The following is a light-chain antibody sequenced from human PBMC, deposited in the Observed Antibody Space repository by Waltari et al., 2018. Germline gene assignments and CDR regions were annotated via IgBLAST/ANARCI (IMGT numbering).Light chain of an antibody. V-gene: IGLV1-44*01. CDR1: KYKIARKT. CDR2: NED. CDR3: AAWDDNLNGFV. Sequence: QSVLTQPPSASGTPGQRVSISCPGEKYKIARKTVHGDQQLPGATPKLLIYNEDQRPSGFPDRFSGPKSGTSASLAISWLLSEDEADYYCAAWDDNLNGFVFGTGTQVTVL. J-gene: IGLJ1*01.